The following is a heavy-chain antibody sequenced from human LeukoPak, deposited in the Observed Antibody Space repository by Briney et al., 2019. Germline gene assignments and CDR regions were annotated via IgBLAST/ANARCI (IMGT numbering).Heavy chain of an antibody. D-gene: IGHD6-19*01. V-gene: IGHV4-61*02. J-gene: IGHJ3*02. CDR2: IHTSGST. CDR1: GGSISSGSYY. Sequence: PSETLSLTCTVSGGSISSGSYYWSWIRQPAGKGLEWIGRIHTSGSTNYNPSLKSRVTIPVDTSKNQFSLKLSSVTAADTAVYYCARSSSGWTPFGHHAFDIWGQGTMVTVSS. CDR3: ARSSSGWTPFGHHAFDI.